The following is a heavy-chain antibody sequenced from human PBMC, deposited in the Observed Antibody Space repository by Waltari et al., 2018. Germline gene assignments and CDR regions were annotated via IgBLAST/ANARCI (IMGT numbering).Heavy chain of an antibody. CDR2: IYYIGSS. J-gene: IGHJ6*03. Sequence: QVQLQESGPGLVKPSETLSLTCTVSGGSISSYYWSWIRQPPGKGLEWIGYIYYIGSSNYNPSLRRRVTISVDTSKNQFSLKLSSVTAADTAVYYCARAISTPYYYYYYMDVWGKGTTVTVSS. CDR1: GGSISSYY. CDR3: ARAISTPYYYYYYMDV. V-gene: IGHV4-59*01.